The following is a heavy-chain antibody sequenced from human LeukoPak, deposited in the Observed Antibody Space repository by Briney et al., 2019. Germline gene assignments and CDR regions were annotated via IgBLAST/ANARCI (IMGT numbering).Heavy chain of an antibody. V-gene: IGHV3-23*01. CDR2: ISGSGGST. D-gene: IGHD3-22*01. CDR3: ASETSPTYYYDSSGYYTTRPFDY. Sequence: PGGSLGLSCAASGFTFSSYAMSWVRQAPGKGLEWVSAISGSGGSTYYADSVKGRFTISRDNSKNTLYLQMNSLRAEDTAVYYCASETSPTYYYDSSGYYTTRPFDYWGQGTLVTVSS. J-gene: IGHJ4*02. CDR1: GFTFSSYA.